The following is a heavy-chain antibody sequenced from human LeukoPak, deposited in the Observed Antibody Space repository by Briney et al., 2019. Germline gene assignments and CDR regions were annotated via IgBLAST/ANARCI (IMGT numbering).Heavy chain of an antibody. V-gene: IGHV1-18*01. CDR1: GYTFTSYG. CDR2: ISAYNGNT. CDR3: ARDQGILWFGELGY. J-gene: IGHJ4*02. D-gene: IGHD3-10*01. Sequence: HGASVKVSCKASGYTFTSYGISWVRQAPGQGHEWMGWISAYNGNTNYAQKLQGRVTMTTDTSTSTAYMELRSLRSDDTAVYYCARDQGILWFGELGYWGQGTLVTVSS.